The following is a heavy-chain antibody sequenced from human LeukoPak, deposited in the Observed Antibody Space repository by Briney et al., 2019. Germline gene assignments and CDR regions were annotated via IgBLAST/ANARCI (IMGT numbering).Heavy chain of an antibody. Sequence: PGGSLRLSCAASGFTFSSYAMSWVGQAPGKGVEWVSTITGGSGSTYYTSSVNGRFTISKHKSQNTLYLQTNNLRAEHTAIYYCAKFSRSAFDPWGQGTLVTVSS. CDR3: AKFSRSAFDP. CDR1: GFTFSSYA. CDR2: ITGGSGST. D-gene: IGHD6-6*01. J-gene: IGHJ5*02. V-gene: IGHV3-23*01.